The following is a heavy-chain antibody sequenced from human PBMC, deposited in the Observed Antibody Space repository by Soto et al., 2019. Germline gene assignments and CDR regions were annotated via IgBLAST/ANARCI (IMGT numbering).Heavy chain of an antibody. CDR1: GYTFTNYG. D-gene: IGHD3-16*01. CDR2: ISAYNGKI. V-gene: IGHV1-18*01. J-gene: IGHJ6*02. CDR3: ARETIPQMYYYGTDV. Sequence: QVQLVQSGAEVREPGASVKVSCKASGYTFTNYGISWVRQAPGQGLEWIGWISAYNGKIDYAQKVQGRITMTTDTSTSTAFMELRSLRFDDTAVYYCARETIPQMYYYGTDVWGQGTTVIVSS.